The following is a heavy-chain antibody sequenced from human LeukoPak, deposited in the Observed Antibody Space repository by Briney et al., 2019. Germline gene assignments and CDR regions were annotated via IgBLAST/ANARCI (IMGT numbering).Heavy chain of an antibody. Sequence: PSETLSLTCAVSGGSISSSNWWSWVRQPPGKGLEWIGEINHSGSTNYNPSLKSRVTISVDTSKNQFSLKLSSVTAADTAVYYCARAGGPYYDFWSGQPGNWFDPWGQGTLVTVSS. V-gene: IGHV4-4*02. D-gene: IGHD3-3*01. CDR1: GGSISSSNW. CDR2: INHSGST. CDR3: ARAGGPYYDFWSGQPGNWFDP. J-gene: IGHJ5*02.